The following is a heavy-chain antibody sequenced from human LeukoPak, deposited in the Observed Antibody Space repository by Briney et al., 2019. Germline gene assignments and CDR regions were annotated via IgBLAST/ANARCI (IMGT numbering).Heavy chain of an antibody. V-gene: IGHV3-53*01. CDR1: GFTVSNKY. J-gene: IGHJ4*02. CDR2: LYNAGST. CDR3: ATTMGSGWSRPIDY. Sequence: PGGSLRLSCVASGFTVSNKYMSWVRQAPGKGLEWVSVLYNAGSTYYADSVKGRFTISRDNSKNTLYLQMYSLRAEDTAVYYCATTMGSGWSRPIDYWGQGTLVTVSS. D-gene: IGHD6-19*01.